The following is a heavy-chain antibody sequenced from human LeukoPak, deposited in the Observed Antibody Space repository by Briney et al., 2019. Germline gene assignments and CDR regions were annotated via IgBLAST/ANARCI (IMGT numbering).Heavy chain of an antibody. CDR2: MNPNSGNT. V-gene: IGHV1-8*01. CDR3: ARRGKGLGYYMDV. D-gene: IGHD3-16*01. J-gene: IGHJ6*03. Sequence: EASVKVSCKASGYTFTSYDIKWVRQATGQGLEWMGRMNPNSGNTGYAQKFQGRVTMTRNTSISTAYMELSSLTSEDTAVYYCARRGKGLGYYMDVWGKGTTVTISS. CDR1: GYTFTSYD.